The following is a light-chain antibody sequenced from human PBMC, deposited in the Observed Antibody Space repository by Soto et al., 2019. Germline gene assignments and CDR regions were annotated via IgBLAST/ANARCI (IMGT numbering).Light chain of an antibody. J-gene: IGLJ1*01. CDR2: EVS. Sequence: QSALAQPASVSGSPGQSITISCTGSTSDVGAYNYVSWYKHHPGQAPQLMIYEVSNRPSGVSNRFSGSKSGNTASPTISGLQADDEGDYYCSSKTSSSSPFVFGTGTKVTVL. V-gene: IGLV2-14*01. CDR3: SSKTSSSSPFV. CDR1: TSDVGAYNY.